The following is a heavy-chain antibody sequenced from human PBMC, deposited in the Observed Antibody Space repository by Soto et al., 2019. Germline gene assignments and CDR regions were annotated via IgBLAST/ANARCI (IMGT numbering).Heavy chain of an antibody. J-gene: IGHJ6*02. V-gene: IGHV4-34*01. CDR2: INHSGST. CDR1: GGSFSGYY. CDR3: ARGITMIVVALPSSMDV. Sequence: QVQLQQWGAGLLKPSETLSLTCAAYGGSFSGYYWSWIRQPPGKGLEWLGEINHSGSTNYNPSLKNLATISVNPHTNQFSLKLTSVTAADTAVYYCARGITMIVVALPSSMDVWGQGTTVTVSS. D-gene: IGHD3-22*01.